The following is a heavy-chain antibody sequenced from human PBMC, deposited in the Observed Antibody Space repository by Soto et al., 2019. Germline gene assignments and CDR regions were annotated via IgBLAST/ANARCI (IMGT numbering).Heavy chain of an antibody. D-gene: IGHD6-6*01. Sequence: QVQLQQSGPGLVKPSQTLSLTCAISGDSVSSNSATWNWIRQSTSRGLEWLGRPYYRSNWHNEYAVSVKSRMTINPDTSTNQFSLQLNSVTPEATAVYSCARLVGNSWLDSWGQGTLVTVSS. J-gene: IGHJ5*01. V-gene: IGHV6-1*01. CDR1: GDSVSSNSAT. CDR2: PYYRSNWHN. CDR3: ARLVGNSWLDS.